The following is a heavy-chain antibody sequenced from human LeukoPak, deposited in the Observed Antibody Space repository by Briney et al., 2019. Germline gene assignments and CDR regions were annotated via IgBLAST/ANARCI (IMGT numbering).Heavy chain of an antibody. V-gene: IGHV3-21*01. D-gene: IGHD6-19*01. CDR2: TSSTGSYM. Sequence: AGGSLSLSCAASGFTLRRNGISWVRQAPGKGLEWVSSTSSTGSYMYCEDSVKGRFTISRDNANNSLFLQMNRLRAEDTAVYSCARTYSGGWSDLYYMDVWGKGTTVTVSS. J-gene: IGHJ6*03. CDR3: ARTYSGGWSDLYYMDV. CDR1: GFTLRRNG.